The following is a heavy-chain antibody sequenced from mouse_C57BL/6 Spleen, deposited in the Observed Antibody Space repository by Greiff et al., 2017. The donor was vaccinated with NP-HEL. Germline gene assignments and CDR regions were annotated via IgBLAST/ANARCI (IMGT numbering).Heavy chain of an antibody. CDR3: ARGYDGYYVLYYAMDY. J-gene: IGHJ4*01. Sequence: EVQRVESGGGLVKPGGSLKLSCAASGFTFSDYGMHWVRQAPEKGLEWVAYISSGSSTIYYADTVKGRFTISRDNAKNTLFLQMTSLRSEDTAMYYCARGYDGYYVLYYAMDYWGQGTSVTVSS. CDR2: ISSGSSTI. D-gene: IGHD2-3*01. CDR1: GFTFSDYG. V-gene: IGHV5-17*01.